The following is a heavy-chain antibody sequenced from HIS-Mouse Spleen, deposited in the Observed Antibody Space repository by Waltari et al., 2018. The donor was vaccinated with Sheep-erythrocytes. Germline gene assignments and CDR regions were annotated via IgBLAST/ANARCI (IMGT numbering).Heavy chain of an antibody. Sequence: YIYYSGSTYYNPSLKSRVTISVDTSKNQFSLKLSSVTAADTAVYYCARLITMVRGVTWYFDLWGRGTLVTVSS. CDR3: ARLITMVRGVTWYFDL. CDR2: IYYSGST. D-gene: IGHD3-10*01. V-gene: IGHV4-31*02. J-gene: IGHJ2*01.